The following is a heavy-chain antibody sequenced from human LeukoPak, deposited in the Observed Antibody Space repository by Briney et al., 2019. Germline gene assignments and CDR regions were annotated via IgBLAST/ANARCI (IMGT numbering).Heavy chain of an antibody. CDR3: ARDTWGRDTSAHFDL. J-gene: IGHJ2*01. V-gene: IGHV1-18*01. Sequence: GASVKVSCKASGYRFSNYGVSWVRQAPGQGLQWMGWISGYDGSTQSAHNFKGRVRMSRDTSATTAYMVLTSLRLDDSGIYYCARDTWGRDTSAHFDLWGRGTLVAVSS. CDR1: GYRFSNYG. D-gene: IGHD1-26*01. CDR2: ISGYDGST.